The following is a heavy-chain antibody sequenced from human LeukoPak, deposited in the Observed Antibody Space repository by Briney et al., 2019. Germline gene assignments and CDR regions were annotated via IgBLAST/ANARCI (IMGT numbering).Heavy chain of an antibody. V-gene: IGHV3-64*01. J-gene: IGHJ3*02. CDR2: ISSNGGST. D-gene: IGHD1-26*01. CDR1: GFTFSSYA. CDR3: ARDRSVGATLPHI. Sequence: GGSLRLSCAASGFTFSSYAMHWVRQAPGKGLEYVSAISSNGGSTYYANSVKGRITISRDNSKNTLYLQMGSLRAEDMAVYYCARDRSVGATLPHIWGQGTMVTVSS.